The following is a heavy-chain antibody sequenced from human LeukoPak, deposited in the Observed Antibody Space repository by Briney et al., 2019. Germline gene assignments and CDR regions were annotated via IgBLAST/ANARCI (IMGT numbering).Heavy chain of an antibody. V-gene: IGHV3-30*18. D-gene: IGHD6-19*01. CDR3: AKDQVAVAGYYYYGMDV. CDR2: ISYDGSNK. Sequence: GGSLRLSCAASGFTFSSYDMHWVRQAPGKGLEWVAVISYDGSNKYYADSVKGRFTISRDNSKNTLYLQMNSLRAEDTAVYYCAKDQVAVAGYYYYGMDVWGQGTTVTVSS. J-gene: IGHJ6*02. CDR1: GFTFSSYD.